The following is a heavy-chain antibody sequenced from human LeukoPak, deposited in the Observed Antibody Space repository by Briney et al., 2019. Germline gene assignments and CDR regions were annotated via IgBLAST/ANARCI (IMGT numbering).Heavy chain of an antibody. D-gene: IGHD3-22*01. J-gene: IGHJ4*02. CDR2: IYYSGST. CDR3: ARVGKDSSGFDY. CDR1: GDSIRSSGFC. V-gene: IGHV4-61*08. Sequence: SETLSLTCTLSGDSIRSSGFCWGWIRQPPGKGLEWIGYIYYSGSTNYNPSLKSRVTISVDTSKNQFSLKLSSVTAADTAVYYCARVGKDSSGFDYWGQGTLVTASS.